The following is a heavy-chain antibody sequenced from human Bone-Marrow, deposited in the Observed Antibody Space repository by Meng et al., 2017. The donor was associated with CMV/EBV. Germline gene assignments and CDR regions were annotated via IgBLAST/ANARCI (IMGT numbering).Heavy chain of an antibody. CDR3: ARGDCTGYSCYMDV. CDR1: GFTFSAYE. J-gene: IGHJ6*02. CDR2: IITTGETV. D-gene: IGHD2-15*01. V-gene: IGHV3-48*03. Sequence: GGSLRLSCAASGFTFSAYEMNWVRQAPGKGLEWVSHIITTGETVHYGDSVKGRFTISRDNARNSVYLQMNSLRAEDTALYYCARGDCTGYSCYMDVWGQGTSVTVSS.